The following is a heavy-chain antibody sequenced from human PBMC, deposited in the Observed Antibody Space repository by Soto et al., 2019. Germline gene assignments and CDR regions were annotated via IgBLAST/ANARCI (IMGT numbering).Heavy chain of an antibody. J-gene: IGHJ6*02. D-gene: IGHD3-3*01. CDR3: ARSYYEFCSGYSYDYYGRVV. CDR2: IYPGDSDT. Sequence: GESLKISCKGSGYSFTSYWIGSVRQMPGKGLEWMGIIYPGDSDTRYSPSFQGQVTISADKSISTAYLQWSSLKASDTAMYYCARSYYEFCSGYSYDYYGRVVCCPGSRVS. CDR1: GYSFTSYW. V-gene: IGHV5-51*01.